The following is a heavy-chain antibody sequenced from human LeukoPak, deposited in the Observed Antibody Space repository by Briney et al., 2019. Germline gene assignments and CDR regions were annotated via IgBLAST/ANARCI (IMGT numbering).Heavy chain of an antibody. V-gene: IGHV1-69*13. CDR1: GGTFSSYA. Sequence: SVKVSCKASGGTFSSYAITWVRQAPGQGLEWMGGIIPISKTTDYAQKFQGRVAITADESMSTAYMEVSSLRSEDTAVYYCARVPKDAQIPTTTLNYYYFYGMDVWGQGTTVTVSS. CDR3: ARVPKDAQIPTTTLNYYYFYGMDV. CDR2: IIPISKTT. J-gene: IGHJ6*02. D-gene: IGHD1-26*01.